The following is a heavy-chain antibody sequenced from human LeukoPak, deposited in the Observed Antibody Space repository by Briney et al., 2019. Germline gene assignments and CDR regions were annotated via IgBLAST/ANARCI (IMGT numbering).Heavy chain of an antibody. V-gene: IGHV3-21*01. CDR1: GFTFSSYS. CDR2: ISSSSSYI. CDR3: ARVYYYDNSGYYF. J-gene: IGHJ4*02. D-gene: IGHD3-22*01. Sequence: GGSLRLSCAASGFTFSSYSMNWVRQAPGKGLEWVSSISSSSSYIYYADSVKGRFTISRDNAENSLYLQMNSLRAEDTAVYYCARVYYYDNSGYYFWGQGTLVTVSS.